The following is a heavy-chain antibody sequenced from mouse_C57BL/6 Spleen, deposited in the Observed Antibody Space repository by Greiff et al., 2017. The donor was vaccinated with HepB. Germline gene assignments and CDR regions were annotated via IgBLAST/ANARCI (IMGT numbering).Heavy chain of an antibody. V-gene: IGHV3-5*01. Sequence: EVQLQQSGPGLVKPSQTVFLTCTVTGISITTGNYRWSWIRQFPGNKLEWIGYIYYSGTITYNPSLTSPTTITRDTPKNQFVLEMNSLTAEDTATYYCARWDYDDWYFDVWGTGTTVTVSS. CDR2: IYYSGTI. CDR1: GISITTGNYR. CDR3: ARWDYDDWYFDV. J-gene: IGHJ1*03. D-gene: IGHD2-4*01.